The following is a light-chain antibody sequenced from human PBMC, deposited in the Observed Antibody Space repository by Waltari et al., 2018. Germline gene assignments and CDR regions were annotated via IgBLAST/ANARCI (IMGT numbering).Light chain of an antibody. CDR3: NSFTTSTTWV. CDR1: SNDVGSYNR. V-gene: IGLV2-18*02. CDR2: EVS. J-gene: IGLJ3*02. Sequence: QSALTQPPSVSGSPGQSVTIPCPGTSNDVGSYNRVSWYQQPPGTAPKLMIYEVSNRPSGVPDRFSGSKSGNTASLTISGLQPEDEADYYCNSFTTSTTWVFGGGTRVTVL.